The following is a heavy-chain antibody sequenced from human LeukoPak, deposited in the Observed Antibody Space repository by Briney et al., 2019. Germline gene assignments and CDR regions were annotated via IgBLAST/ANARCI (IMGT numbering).Heavy chain of an antibody. D-gene: IGHD6-19*01. V-gene: IGHV3-7*01. CDR2: IKEDGSEK. CDR1: GFTFSSYW. CDR3: ARGGSSGWYLAVVSLDY. Sequence: GGSLRLSCAASGFTFSSYWMTWVRQAPGQGPEWVANIKEDGSEKYYVDSVRGRFTISRDNAKKSLYLQLNSLRVEDTAVYYCARGGSSGWYLAVVSLDYWGQGTLVTLSS. J-gene: IGHJ4*02.